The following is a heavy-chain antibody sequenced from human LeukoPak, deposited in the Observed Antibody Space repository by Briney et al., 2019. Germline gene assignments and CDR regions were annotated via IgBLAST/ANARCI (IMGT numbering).Heavy chain of an antibody. CDR2: ISGSGGST. CDR3: AKVPRYGSSWLTYHYFDY. CDR1: GFSFSSYA. J-gene: IGHJ4*02. V-gene: IGHV3-23*01. Sequence: PGGSLRLSCAASGFSFSSYAMSWVRQAPGKGLEWVSAISGSGGSTYYADSVKGRFTISRDNSKNTLYLQMNSLRAEDTAVYYCAKVPRYGSSWLTYHYFDYWGQGTLVTVSS. D-gene: IGHD6-13*01.